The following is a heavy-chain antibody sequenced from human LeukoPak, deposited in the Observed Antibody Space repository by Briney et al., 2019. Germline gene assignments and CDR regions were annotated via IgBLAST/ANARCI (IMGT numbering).Heavy chain of an antibody. CDR2: IIPIFGTA. CDR3: ARDGDDILTGYYDY. J-gene: IGHJ4*02. V-gene: IGHV1-69*13. D-gene: IGHD3-9*01. CDR1: GGTFSSYA. Sequence: ASVKVSCKASGGTFSSYAISWVRQAPGQGLEWMGGIIPIFGTANYAQKFQGRVTITADESTSTAYMELSSLRSEDTAVYYCARDGDDILTGYYDYWGQGTLVTVSS.